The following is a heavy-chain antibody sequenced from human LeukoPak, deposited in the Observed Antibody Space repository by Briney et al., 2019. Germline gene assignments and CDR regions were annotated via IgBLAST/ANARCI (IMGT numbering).Heavy chain of an antibody. Sequence: SGPTLVKPTQTLTLTCSFSGFSLSASGVGVGWIRQPPGKALEWLALIYWDDDKRYSPSLKSRLTITKDTSKNQVVLTMTNMDPVDTATYYCAHRHASNYFDYWGQGTLVTVSS. V-gene: IGHV2-5*02. CDR3: AHRHASNYFDY. D-gene: IGHD2-2*01. CDR1: GFSLSASGVG. J-gene: IGHJ4*02. CDR2: IYWDDDK.